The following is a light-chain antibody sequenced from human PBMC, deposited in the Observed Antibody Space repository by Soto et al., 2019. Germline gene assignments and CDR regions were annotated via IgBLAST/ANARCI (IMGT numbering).Light chain of an antibody. CDR3: QQYNNWPPGT. J-gene: IGKJ4*01. CDR1: QSVLYSSNNKNY. CDR2: WAS. V-gene: IGKV4-1*01. Sequence: DIVMTQSPDSLAVSLGERATITCKSSQSVLYSSNNKNYLDWYQQKPGQPPKLLIYWASTRATGIPARFSGSGSGTEFTLTISSLQSEDFAVYYCQQYNNWPPGTFGGGTKVDI.